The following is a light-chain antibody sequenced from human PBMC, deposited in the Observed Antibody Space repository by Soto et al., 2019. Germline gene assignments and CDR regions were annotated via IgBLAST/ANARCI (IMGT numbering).Light chain of an antibody. J-gene: IGKJ1*01. Sequence: DIQLTQSPSSLSASPGDRVTITCRASQNINNFLNWYQQKPGKAPKVVMFAASGLQSGVPSRFSGSGSGTDFTLTISSLLPADFGTYYCQQTYSIPWTFGLGTKMQI. CDR3: QQTYSIPWT. CDR2: AAS. V-gene: IGKV1-39*01. CDR1: QNINNF.